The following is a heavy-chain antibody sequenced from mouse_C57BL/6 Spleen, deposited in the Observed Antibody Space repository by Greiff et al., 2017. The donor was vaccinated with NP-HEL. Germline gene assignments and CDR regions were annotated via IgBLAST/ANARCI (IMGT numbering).Heavy chain of an antibody. J-gene: IGHJ2*01. CDR2: IDPANGNT. Sequence: VQLQQSVAELVRPGASVKLSCTASGFNIKNTYMHWVKQRPEQGLEWIGRIDPANGNTKYAPKFQGKATITAHTSSHTAYLQLTSLTSQDTAIYSCARSAITTHFDSWGQGATLTLSS. D-gene: IGHD1-1*01. V-gene: IGHV14-3*01. CDR1: GFNIKNTY. CDR3: ARSAITTHFDS.